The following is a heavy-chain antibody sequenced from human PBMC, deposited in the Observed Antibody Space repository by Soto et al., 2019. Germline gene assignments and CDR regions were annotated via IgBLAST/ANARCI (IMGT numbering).Heavy chain of an antibody. Sequence: SETLSLTCSVSGDSISNSRFYWAWIRQPPGEGLEWIGSIYHTGNAYYNPSLKSRVTISVDTSKNQFSLKLTSVTAADAALYFCARDFFDSSDYTTNWFDPWGQGTLVTVS. CDR3: ARDFFDSSDYTTNWFDP. J-gene: IGHJ5*02. CDR1: GDSISNSRFY. V-gene: IGHV4-39*01. D-gene: IGHD3-22*01. CDR2: IYHTGNA.